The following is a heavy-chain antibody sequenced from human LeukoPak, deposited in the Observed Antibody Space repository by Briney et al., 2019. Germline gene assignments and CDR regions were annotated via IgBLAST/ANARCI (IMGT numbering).Heavy chain of an antibody. CDR2: IYYSGST. J-gene: IGHJ4*02. CDR3: ARLGVHGYYYDR. Sequence: SETLSLTCTVSGGSISSSSYYWGWIRQPPGKGLEWIGTIYYSGSTYYNPSLKSRVTISVDTSKNQLSLKLSSVTAADTAVYYCARLGVHGYYYDRWGQGTLVTVSS. D-gene: IGHD3-22*01. CDR1: GGSISSSSYY. V-gene: IGHV4-39*01.